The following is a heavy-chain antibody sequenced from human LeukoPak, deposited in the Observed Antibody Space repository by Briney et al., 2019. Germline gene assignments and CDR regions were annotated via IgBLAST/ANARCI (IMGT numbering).Heavy chain of an antibody. CDR2: ISYSGST. D-gene: IGHD2/OR15-2a*01. J-gene: IGHJ5*02. CDR1: GGSISSSSYY. Sequence: SETLSLTCTVSGGSISSSSYYWGWIRQPPGKGLEWIGYISYSGSTNYNPSLKSRVTISVDTSKIQFSLKLSSVTAADTAVYYCVRDFTQDRKFDPWGQGTLVTVSS. V-gene: IGHV4-61*05. CDR3: VRDFTQDRKFDP.